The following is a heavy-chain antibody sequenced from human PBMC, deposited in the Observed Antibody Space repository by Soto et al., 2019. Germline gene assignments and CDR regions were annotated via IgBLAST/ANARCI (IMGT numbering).Heavy chain of an antibody. J-gene: IGHJ6*02. V-gene: IGHV1-8*01. CDR1: GYTFTSYD. Sequence: SVKVSCKASGYTFTSYDINWVRQATGQGLEWMGWMNPNSGNTGYAQKFQGRVTMTRNTSISTAYMELSSLRSEDTAVYYCARDARGTRGFDEMDIWGQGTTVTVSS. D-gene: IGHD3-9*01. CDR3: ARDARGTRGFDEMDI. CDR2: MNPNSGNT.